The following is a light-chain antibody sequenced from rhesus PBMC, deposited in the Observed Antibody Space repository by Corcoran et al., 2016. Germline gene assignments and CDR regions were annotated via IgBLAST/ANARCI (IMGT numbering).Light chain of an antibody. Sequence: ETVVTQSPATLSLSPGERATLSCRASQNVGSSLAWYQQKPGQAPRLLIYAASSRAPGNPDMFSASGAGTDFTLTISTLEPEDVGVYYCQQSSNLSRTFGQGTRVEIK. J-gene: IGKJ1*01. CDR2: AAS. V-gene: IGKV3-24*04. CDR1: QNVGSS. CDR3: QQSSNLSRT.